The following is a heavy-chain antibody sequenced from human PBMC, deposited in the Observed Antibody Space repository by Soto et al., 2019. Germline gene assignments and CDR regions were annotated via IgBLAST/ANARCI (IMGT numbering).Heavy chain of an antibody. CDR3: ASHVVVTALAS. Sequence: PSETLSLTCTVSGASISSSSHYWGWIRQPPGKGLEWIGSIYYTGYTYYNASLKSRVTISVDRSENQFSLKLSSVTAADTAVYYCASHVVVTALASWGQGTLVTAPQ. CDR2: IYYTGYT. D-gene: IGHD2-21*02. CDR1: GASISSSSHY. J-gene: IGHJ5*02. V-gene: IGHV4-39*01.